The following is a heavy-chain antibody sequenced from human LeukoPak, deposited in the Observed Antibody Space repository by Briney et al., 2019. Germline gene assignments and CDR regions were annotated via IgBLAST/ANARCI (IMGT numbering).Heavy chain of an antibody. CDR3: ARDGYCSSTSCPPAEYFQH. CDR2: IYHRGST. Sequence: SETLSLTCTVSGGSISSGGYYWSWIRQPPGKGLEWTGYIYHRGSTYYNPSLKSRVTISVDRSKNQFSLKLSSVTAADTAVYYCARDGYCSSTSCPPAEYFQHWGQGTLVTVSS. CDR1: GGSISSGGYY. J-gene: IGHJ1*01. D-gene: IGHD2-2*01. V-gene: IGHV4-30-2*01.